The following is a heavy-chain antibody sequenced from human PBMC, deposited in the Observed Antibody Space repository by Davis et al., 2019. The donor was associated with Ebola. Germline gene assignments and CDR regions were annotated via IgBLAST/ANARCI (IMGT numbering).Heavy chain of an antibody. J-gene: IGHJ3*02. D-gene: IGHD3-10*01. CDR1: GGSVNSGSYY. V-gene: IGHV4-61*01. Sequence: SETLSLTCTVSGGSVNSGSYYWTWIRQPPGKGLEWIGNVYYSGTTTYNPSLKSPVTISVDTTENQFSLKLSSVTAADTAVYYCARAMVTMVSFAFDIWGQGTVVTVSS. CDR3: ARAMVTMVSFAFDI. CDR2: VYYSGTT.